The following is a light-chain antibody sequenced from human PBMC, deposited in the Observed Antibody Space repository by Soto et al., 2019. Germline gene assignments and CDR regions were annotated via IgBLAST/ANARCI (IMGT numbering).Light chain of an antibody. J-gene: IGKJ2*01. CDR2: KAS. CDR3: HQYNTYPYT. Sequence: DIQMTQSPSTLSASVGDRVTITCRASQSISSWLGWYQQRPGKAPNHLIYKASTLESGVPSRFIGSASGTEFTLTISSLQPDDFATYYCHQYNTYPYTFGQGTKLEIK. CDR1: QSISSW. V-gene: IGKV1-5*03.